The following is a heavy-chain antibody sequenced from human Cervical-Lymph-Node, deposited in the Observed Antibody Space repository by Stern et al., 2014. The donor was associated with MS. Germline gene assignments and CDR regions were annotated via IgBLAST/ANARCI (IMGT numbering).Heavy chain of an antibody. D-gene: IGHD3-16*01. V-gene: IGHV4-4*02. CDR3: ARGGGTDSPTYDY. CDR1: GASLSGVNW. CDR2: IFHPGDT. Sequence: VQLVESGPGLVKPSGTLSLTCTVSGASLSGVNWWTWVRQPPGKGLEWIGGIFHPGDTNYTPSRRSRVVMWVDSSKRKFPLQLTSVTAADTAVYYCARGGGTDSPTYDYWGQGTLVTVS. J-gene: IGHJ4*02.